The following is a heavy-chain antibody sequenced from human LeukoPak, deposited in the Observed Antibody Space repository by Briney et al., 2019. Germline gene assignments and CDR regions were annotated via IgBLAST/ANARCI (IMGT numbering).Heavy chain of an antibody. J-gene: IGHJ4*02. CDR1: GFTVSSNY. D-gene: IGHD3-22*01. CDR3: AKDNFRNYYDSSVFD. Sequence: GGSLRLSCAASGFTVSSNYMSWVRQAPGKGLEWVAVISYDGSNKYFTDSVKGRFTISRDNSKNTVFLQMNSLRAEDTAVYYCAKDNFRNYYDSSVFDWGQGTLVTVSS. V-gene: IGHV3-30*18. CDR2: ISYDGSNK.